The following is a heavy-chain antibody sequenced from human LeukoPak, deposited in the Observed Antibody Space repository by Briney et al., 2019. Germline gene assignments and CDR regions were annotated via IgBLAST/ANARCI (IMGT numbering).Heavy chain of an antibody. D-gene: IGHD5-18*01. Sequence: ASVKVSCKASGYTFTSYAMHWVRQAPGQRLEWMGWINAGNGNTKYSQKFQGRVTITRDTSASTAYMELSSLRSEDTAVYYCARARDTAMVAPFDYWGQGTLVTVSS. CDR3: ARARDTAMVAPFDY. CDR1: GYTFTSYA. CDR2: INAGNGNT. J-gene: IGHJ4*02. V-gene: IGHV1-3*01.